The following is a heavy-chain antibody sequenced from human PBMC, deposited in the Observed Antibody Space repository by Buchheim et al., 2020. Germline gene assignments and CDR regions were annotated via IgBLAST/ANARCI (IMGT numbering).Heavy chain of an antibody. Sequence: QVQLVQSGAEVKKPGASVKVSCKASGYTFTSYDINWVRQATGQGLEWMGWMNPNSGNTGYAQKFQGRVTMTRNTSISTAYMELSSLRSEDTAVYYCARGAPGIWFGELFGSSHRYYYYGMDVWGQGTT. J-gene: IGHJ6*02. D-gene: IGHD3-10*01. CDR3: ARGAPGIWFGELFGSSHRYYYYGMDV. CDR2: MNPNSGNT. CDR1: GYTFTSYD. V-gene: IGHV1-8*01.